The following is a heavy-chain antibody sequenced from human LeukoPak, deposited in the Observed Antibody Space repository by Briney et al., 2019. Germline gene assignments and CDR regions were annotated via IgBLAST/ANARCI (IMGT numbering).Heavy chain of an antibody. CDR3: ARVDTAMVFDY. Sequence: SETLSLTCTVSGGSISSYYWSWIRQPPGKGLEWIGYIYYSGSTNYNPSLKSRVTISVDTSKNQFSLKLSSVTAADTAVYYCARVDTAMVFDYWGQGTLVTVSS. V-gene: IGHV4-59*08. CDR1: GGSISSYY. D-gene: IGHD5-18*01. CDR2: IYYSGST. J-gene: IGHJ4*02.